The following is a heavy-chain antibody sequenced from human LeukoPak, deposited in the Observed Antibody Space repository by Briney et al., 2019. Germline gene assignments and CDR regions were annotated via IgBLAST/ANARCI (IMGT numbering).Heavy chain of an antibody. CDR3: ARAYSSSWYGDYYYYMDV. V-gene: IGHV1-8*01. J-gene: IGHJ6*03. D-gene: IGHD6-13*01. Sequence: ASVKVSCKASGYTFISYDINWVRQATGQGLEWMGWMNPNSGNTGYAQKFQGRVTMTRNTSISTAYMELSSLRSEDTAVYYCARAYSSSWYGDYYYYMDVWGKGTTVTISS. CDR2: MNPNSGNT. CDR1: GYTFISYD.